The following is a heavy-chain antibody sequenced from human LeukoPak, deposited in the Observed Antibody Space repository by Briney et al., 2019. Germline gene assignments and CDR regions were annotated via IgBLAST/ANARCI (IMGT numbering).Heavy chain of an antibody. CDR2: IYYSGST. J-gene: IGHJ4*02. CDR3: ARTLLGIDYGSGSYDFDY. D-gene: IGHD3-10*01. V-gene: IGHV4-59*08. CDR1: VGSIRSYY. Sequence: SETLSLTCTVSVGSIRSYYWSWIRQPPGKGLEWIGYIYYSGSTNYNPSLKSRVTISVDTSKNQFSLKLSSVTAADTAVYYCARTLLGIDYGSGSYDFDYWGQGTLVTVSS.